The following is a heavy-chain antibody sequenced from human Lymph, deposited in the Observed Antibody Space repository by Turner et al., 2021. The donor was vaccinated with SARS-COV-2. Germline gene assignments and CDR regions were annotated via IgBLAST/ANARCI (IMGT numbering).Heavy chain of an antibody. J-gene: IGHJ4*02. D-gene: IGHD3-10*01. CDR1: GYTLTGYN. CDR3: ARSRDLQSMVRGVDPFDY. CDR2: IHPNSGGT. V-gene: IGHV1-2*02. Sequence: QVQLVQSGAEVLKSGASVKVPCKASGYTLTGYNMHWVRQAPGQGLEWMGWIHPNSGGTNDAQKFQGRVTMTRDTSISTAYMDLSRLRSDDTAMYYCARSRDLQSMVRGVDPFDYWGQGTLVTVSS.